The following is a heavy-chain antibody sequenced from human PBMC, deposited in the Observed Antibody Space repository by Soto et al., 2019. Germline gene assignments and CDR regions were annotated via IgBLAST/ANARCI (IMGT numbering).Heavy chain of an antibody. CDR2: INSDGSAT. D-gene: IGHD4-17*01. J-gene: IGHJ4*02. Sequence: GGALRLSCAASGFNFSIYWMHWVRQAPGKGLVWVSRINSDGSATYYADSVKGRFTISRDNAKNTLYLQMHSLRAEDTAVYYCVRGGAYGDYCLDYWGQGTPVTV. CDR1: GFNFSIYW. V-gene: IGHV3-74*01. CDR3: VRGGAYGDYCLDY.